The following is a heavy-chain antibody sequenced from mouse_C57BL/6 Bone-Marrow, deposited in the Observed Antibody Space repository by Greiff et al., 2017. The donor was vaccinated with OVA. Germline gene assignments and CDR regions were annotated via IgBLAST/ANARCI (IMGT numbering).Heavy chain of an antibody. V-gene: IGHV5-17*01. CDR1: GFTFSDYG. CDR2: ISSGSSTI. D-gene: IGHD2-4*01. CDR3: ARGYDYDGAY. J-gene: IGHJ3*01. Sequence: EVKLVESGGGLVKPGGSLKLSCAASGFTFSDYGMHWVRQAPEKGLEWVAYISSGSSTIYYADTVTGRFTISRDNAKNTLFLQMTSLRSEDTAMYYGARGYDYDGAYWGQGTLVTVSA.